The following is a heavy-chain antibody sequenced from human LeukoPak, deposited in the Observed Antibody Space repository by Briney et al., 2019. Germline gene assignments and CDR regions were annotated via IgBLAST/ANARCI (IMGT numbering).Heavy chain of an antibody. CDR3: ARISSSTLSPHVMDV. J-gene: IGHJ6*04. CDR1: GFTFSDYY. V-gene: IGHV3-11*01. Sequence: GGSLRLSCAASGFTFSDYYMSWIRQAPGKGLEWVSYISSSGSTIYYADPVKGRFTISRDNAKNSLYLQMNSLRAEDTAVYYCARISSSTLSPHVMDVWGKGTTVTVSS. CDR2: ISSSGSTI. D-gene: IGHD6-6*01.